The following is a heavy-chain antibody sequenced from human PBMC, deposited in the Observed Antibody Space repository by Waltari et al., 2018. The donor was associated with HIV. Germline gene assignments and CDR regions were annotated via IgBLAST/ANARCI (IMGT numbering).Heavy chain of an antibody. J-gene: IGHJ5*02. V-gene: IGHV3-21*04. CDR2: ISGTSTFV. CDR3: VRDAKIVVSIPYFDP. D-gene: IGHD3-16*01. CDR1: VPSLSPYG. Sequence: DVKLVESGGGLVKTGGSLTLSCVDYVPSLSPYGLHWVRQAPGKGLEWVASISGTSTFVKYADSVKGRFTTSRDNAKNTVYLQMDSLRVEDSAIYYCVRDAKIVVSIPYFDPWGQGVLVTVSS.